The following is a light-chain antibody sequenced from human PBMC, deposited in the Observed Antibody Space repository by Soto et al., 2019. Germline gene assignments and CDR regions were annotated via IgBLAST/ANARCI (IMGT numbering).Light chain of an antibody. V-gene: IGKV1-39*01. CDR2: AES. Sequence: DIQMTQSPSSLSASVGDRVTITCRASQSITTYLNWYQQKPGKAPRLLIYAESSLQSWVPSRFSGSGFGTDFTLTISSLQPEDFATYYCQQSYTTPPTFGGGTKVEIK. CDR1: QSITTY. CDR3: QQSYTTPPT. J-gene: IGKJ4*01.